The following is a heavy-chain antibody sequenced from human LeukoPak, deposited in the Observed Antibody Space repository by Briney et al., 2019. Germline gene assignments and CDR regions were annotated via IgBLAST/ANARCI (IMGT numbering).Heavy chain of an antibody. V-gene: IGHV4-4*07. J-gene: IGHJ4*02. CDR3: ARLPDFWSGYSYYFDY. D-gene: IGHD3-3*01. Sequence: SETLSLTCTVSGGSISSYYWSWIRQPAGKGLEWIGRIYTSGSTNYNPSLKSRVTMSVDTSKNQFSLKLSSVTAADTAVYYCARLPDFWSGYSYYFDYWGQGTLVTVSS. CDR1: GGSISSYY. CDR2: IYTSGST.